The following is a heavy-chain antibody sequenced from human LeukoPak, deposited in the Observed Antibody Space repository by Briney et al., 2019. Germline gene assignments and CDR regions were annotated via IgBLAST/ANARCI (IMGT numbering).Heavy chain of an antibody. Sequence: ASVKVSCKASGYTFTSYYMHWVRQAPGQGLEWMGIINPSGGSTSYAQKFQGRVTMNRDTSTSTVYMELSSLRSEDTAVYYCARIPAPQSRIAAAGTERWGQGTLVTVSS. D-gene: IGHD6-13*01. CDR1: GYTFTSYY. J-gene: IGHJ4*02. CDR3: ARIPAPQSRIAAAGTER. CDR2: INPSGGST. V-gene: IGHV1-46*01.